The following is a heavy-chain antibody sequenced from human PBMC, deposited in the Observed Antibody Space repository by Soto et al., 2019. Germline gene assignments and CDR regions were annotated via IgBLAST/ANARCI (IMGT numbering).Heavy chain of an antibody. V-gene: IGHV4-39*01. CDR1: GGSISSSSYY. CDR2: IYYRGTT. D-gene: IGHD2-2*01. Sequence: SETLSLTCTVSGGSISSSSYYWGWIRQPPGKGLEWIGSIYYRGTTYYNTSLKSRVTISEDTSKNHFSLKLSSVTAADSAVYYCARRSAMRAFHTWGQGTMVTVSS. J-gene: IGHJ3*02. CDR3: ARRSAMRAFHT.